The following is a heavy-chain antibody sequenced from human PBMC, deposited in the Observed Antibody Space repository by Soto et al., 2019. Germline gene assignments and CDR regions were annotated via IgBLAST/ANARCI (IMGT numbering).Heavy chain of an antibody. V-gene: IGHV4-30-4*01. CDR1: GGSLTSGDYY. D-gene: IGHD3-22*01. J-gene: IGHJ4*02. CDR3: ARVGHYGDTSGFVFDS. Sequence: QVQLQESGPGLVKPSQTLSLTCSVSGGSLTSGDYYWSWVRQPPGKGLEWIGYIFHRGSTYHNPSLNSRVIVAVDTSKNQFSLKMRSVTAADTAVYYCARVGHYGDTSGFVFDSWGQGTLVTVSS. CDR2: IFHRGST.